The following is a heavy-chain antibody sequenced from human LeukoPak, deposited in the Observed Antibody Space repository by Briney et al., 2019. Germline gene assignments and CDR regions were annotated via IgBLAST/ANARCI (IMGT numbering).Heavy chain of an antibody. CDR1: GFIFSTFG. CDR3: AKDLGSTWYPNFDS. J-gene: IGHJ4*02. Sequence: PGRSLRLSCAASGFIFSTFGMHWVRQAPGKGLEWVAAISYDGNMKYYADSVKGRLTISRDNSKNTLYLEMNSLRAEDTAVYYCAKDLGSTWYPNFDSWGQGTLVSVSS. CDR2: ISYDGNMK. V-gene: IGHV3-30*18. D-gene: IGHD6-13*01.